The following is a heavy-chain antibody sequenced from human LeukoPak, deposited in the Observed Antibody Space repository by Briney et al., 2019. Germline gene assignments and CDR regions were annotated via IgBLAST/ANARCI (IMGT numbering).Heavy chain of an antibody. Sequence: SETLSLTCTVSGGSISSYYWSWIRQPPGKGLEWIGYIYYSGSTNYNPSLKSRVTISVDTSKNQFSLKLSSVTAADTAVYYCARGTGEGYTYGRYYFDYWGQGTLVTVSS. J-gene: IGHJ4*02. CDR2: IYYSGST. CDR3: ARGTGEGYTYGRYYFDY. D-gene: IGHD5-18*01. CDR1: GGSISSYY. V-gene: IGHV4-59*01.